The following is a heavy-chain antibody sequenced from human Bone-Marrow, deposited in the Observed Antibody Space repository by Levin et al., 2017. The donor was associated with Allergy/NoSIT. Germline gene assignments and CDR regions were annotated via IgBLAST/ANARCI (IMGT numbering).Heavy chain of an antibody. D-gene: IGHD6-19*01. CDR1: GFTFSNSV. Sequence: GESLKISCAASGFTFSNSVMSWVREAPGKGLEWVSHVSGGSAYYADSVKGRFTISRDNSKSTLYLQMNSLRAEDTALYYCARRSSAQSFYFDYWGQGTLVTVSS. CDR3: ARRSSAQSFYFDY. CDR2: HVSGGSA. V-gene: IGHV3-23*01. J-gene: IGHJ4*02.